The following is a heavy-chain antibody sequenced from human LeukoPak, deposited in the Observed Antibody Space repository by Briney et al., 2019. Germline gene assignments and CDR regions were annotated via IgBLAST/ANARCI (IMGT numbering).Heavy chain of an antibody. D-gene: IGHD4/OR15-4a*01. CDR1: GVSITSDY. Sequence: PSETLSLTCTVVGVSITSDYWSWIRQPAGKGLEWIGRIFTSGSTAYNPSLKSRVTMSLDTSKNQFFLKLSSVTAADTAAYFCSRGGANDLWGQRTLVTVSS. CDR2: IFTSGST. CDR3: SRGGANDL. V-gene: IGHV4-4*07. J-gene: IGHJ5*02.